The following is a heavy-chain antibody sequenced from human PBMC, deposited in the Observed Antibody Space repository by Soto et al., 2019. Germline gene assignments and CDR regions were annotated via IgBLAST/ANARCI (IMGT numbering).Heavy chain of an antibody. Sequence: VQLVESGGGLIQPGGSLRLSCAASGFTVSSNYMSWVRQAPGKGLEWVSVIYSGGSTYYADSVKGRFTISRDNSKNTLYLQMNSLRAEDTAVYYCARVPYYYGSGRMGWFDPWGQGTLVTVSS. J-gene: IGHJ5*02. CDR3: ARVPYYYGSGRMGWFDP. CDR2: IYSGGST. D-gene: IGHD3-10*01. V-gene: IGHV3-53*01. CDR1: GFTVSSNY.